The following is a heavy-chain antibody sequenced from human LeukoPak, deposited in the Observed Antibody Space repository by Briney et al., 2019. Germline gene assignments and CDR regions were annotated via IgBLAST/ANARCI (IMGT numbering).Heavy chain of an antibody. CDR2: ISYGGDNT. D-gene: IGHD4-17*01. V-gene: IGHV3-23*01. CDR1: GFTFTDYA. J-gene: IGHJ4*02. CDR3: AKDPHPYGDSVGGYHFDY. Sequence: GGSLRLSSAASGFTFTDYAINWVRQAPGKGLEWVSGISYGGDNTYYADSVKGRFTISRDNPRNTLNLALNSLRAEDTAVYYCAKDPHPYGDSVGGYHFDYWGQGTLVTVSS.